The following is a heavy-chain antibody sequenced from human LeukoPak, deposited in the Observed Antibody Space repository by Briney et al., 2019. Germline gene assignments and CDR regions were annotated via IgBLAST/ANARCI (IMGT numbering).Heavy chain of an antibody. CDR1: GYTFTGYY. CDR3: ARDRGRGVILYPINWFDP. V-gene: IGHV1-2*02. J-gene: IGHJ5*02. CDR2: MNPNSGGT. Sequence: ASVKVSCKASGYTFTGYYIQWVRQAPGQGLKWMGWMNPNSGGTNYAQKFQGRVTMTRDTSISTAYMELSRLRSDDTAVYYCARDRGRGVILYPINWFDPWGQGTLVTVSS. D-gene: IGHD3-10*01.